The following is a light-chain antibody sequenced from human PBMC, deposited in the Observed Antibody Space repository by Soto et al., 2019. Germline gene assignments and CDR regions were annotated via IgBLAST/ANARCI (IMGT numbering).Light chain of an antibody. Sequence: EIVLTQSPGTLSLSPGERATLSCRASQSVSSSYLAWYQQKPGQPPRLLIYGASSSATGIPDRFSGSGSGTDFTLTITRLEPEDFVVYYCQHYRTPFGGGTKVEIK. J-gene: IGKJ4*01. CDR1: QSVSSSY. CDR2: GAS. CDR3: QHYRTP. V-gene: IGKV3-20*01.